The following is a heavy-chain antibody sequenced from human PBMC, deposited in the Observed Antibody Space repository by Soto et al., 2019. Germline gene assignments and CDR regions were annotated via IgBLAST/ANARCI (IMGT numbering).Heavy chain of an antibody. J-gene: IGHJ6*02. Sequence: GESLKISCHGSGYSFASYWIGWVRQMPGKDLEWMGIIYPGDSDTRYSPSFQGQVTISAGKSLRTAYLQWTSLKASDTALYYCARTRSFTLGFYYDGMDVWGQGTTVTVSS. V-gene: IGHV5-51*01. CDR2: IYPGDSDT. CDR1: GYSFASYW. D-gene: IGHD6-6*01. CDR3: ARTRSFTLGFYYDGMDV.